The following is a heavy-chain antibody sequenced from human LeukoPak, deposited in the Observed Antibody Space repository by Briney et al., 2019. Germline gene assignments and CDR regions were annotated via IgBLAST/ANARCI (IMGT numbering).Heavy chain of an antibody. V-gene: IGHV4-39*01. D-gene: IGHD6-19*01. CDR1: GGSISSSSYY. Sequence: SETLSLTCTVSGGSISSSSYYWGWIRQPPGKGLGWIGSIYYSGSTYYNPSLKSRVTISVDTSKNQFSLKLSSVTAADTAVYYCARQEIAVAGRGAFDIWGQGTMVTVSS. CDR2: IYYSGST. J-gene: IGHJ3*02. CDR3: ARQEIAVAGRGAFDI.